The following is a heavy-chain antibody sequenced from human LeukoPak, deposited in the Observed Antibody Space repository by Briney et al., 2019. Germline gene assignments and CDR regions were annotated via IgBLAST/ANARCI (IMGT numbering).Heavy chain of an antibody. V-gene: IGHV4-30-4*08. Sequence: LQTLSLTCTVSGGSISSGDHYWSWIRQPPGRGLEWIGYIYYSGSTYYNPSLKSRATISVDTPKSQFSLKLNSVTAADTAVYFCASTDCSNTNCFGANWFDPWGQGTLVTVSS. CDR1: GGSISSGDHY. CDR3: ASTDCSNTNCFGANWFDP. CDR2: IYYSGST. D-gene: IGHD2-2*01. J-gene: IGHJ5*02.